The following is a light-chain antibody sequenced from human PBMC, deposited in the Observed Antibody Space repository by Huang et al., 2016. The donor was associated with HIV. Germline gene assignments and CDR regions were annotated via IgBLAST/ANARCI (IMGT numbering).Light chain of an antibody. J-gene: IGKJ1*01. CDR3: QQYSDWPRT. V-gene: IGKV3-15*01. CDR1: QTISIS. CDR2: GAF. Sequence: EVLMMQLPATLPVSPGERPTLSCGVSQTISISLAWYQQKPGQPPRVLVYGAFSRAAGVPARFSGSGSGTEFTLTISNLQSEDFAVYYCQQYSDWPRTFGQGTKVEIQ.